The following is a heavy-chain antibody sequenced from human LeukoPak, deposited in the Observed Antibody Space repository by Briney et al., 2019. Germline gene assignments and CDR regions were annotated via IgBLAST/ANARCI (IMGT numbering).Heavy chain of an antibody. CDR3: ARSRSKSMNDKTFLY. D-gene: IGHD1-26*01. CDR2: IKASDNYK. CDR1: GFTFSSYE. Sequence: PGGSLRLSCAASGFTFSSYEMNWVRQAPGKGLEWVSSIKASDNYKYYADSVAGRFTVSTDDAQSSLYLQMNSLRAEDTAIYYCARSRSKSMNDKTFLYWGQGSLVTVSS. V-gene: IGHV3-48*03. J-gene: IGHJ4*02.